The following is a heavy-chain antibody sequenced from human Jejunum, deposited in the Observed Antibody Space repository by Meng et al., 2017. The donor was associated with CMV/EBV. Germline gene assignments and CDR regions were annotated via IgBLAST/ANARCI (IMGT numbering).Heavy chain of an antibody. Sequence: GQLQVAGPGLVKPSEPLSLPGPVSGGSISSYYWSWIRQPAGKGLEWIGRIYPNGNTNYNPSLKSRVTMSIDTSKNQFSLKLTSVTAADTAVYYCARDAPPNNYGWFDPWGQGTLVTVSS. CDR2: IYPNGNT. V-gene: IGHV4-4*07. CDR3: ARDAPPNNYGWFDP. CDR1: GGSISSYY. D-gene: IGHD5-18*01. J-gene: IGHJ5*02.